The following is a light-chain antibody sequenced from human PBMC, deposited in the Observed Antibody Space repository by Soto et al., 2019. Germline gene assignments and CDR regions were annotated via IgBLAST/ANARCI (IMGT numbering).Light chain of an antibody. V-gene: IGKV3-20*01. CDR1: QSVSNTY. Sequence: EIVLTQSPGTLSLSPGERATLSCRASQSVSNTYLAWYQQKPGQAPRLLIYDASSRATGIPDRFSGSGSGTDFTLNISRLEPEDFAVYYCQQYGRSPGLFTFGPGTKVYIK. J-gene: IGKJ3*01. CDR2: DAS. CDR3: QQYGRSPGLFT.